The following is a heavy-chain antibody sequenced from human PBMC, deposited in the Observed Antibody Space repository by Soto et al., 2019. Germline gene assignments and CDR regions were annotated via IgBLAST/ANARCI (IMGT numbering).Heavy chain of an antibody. D-gene: IGHD3-9*01. CDR2: VYDNGRP. Sequence: SETLSLTCTISGGSISVYYWSWIRQSPRQGLEWIGYVYDNGRPYYSPSLKSRVTVSADTSKNQISLKLTSATAADTAVYFCARGVGSSPPRYWGRGTLVTVSS. CDR1: GGSISVYY. J-gene: IGHJ4*02. CDR3: ARGVGSSPPRY. V-gene: IGHV4-59*12.